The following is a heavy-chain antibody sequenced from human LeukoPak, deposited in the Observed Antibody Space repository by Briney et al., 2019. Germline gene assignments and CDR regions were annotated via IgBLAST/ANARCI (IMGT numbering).Heavy chain of an antibody. J-gene: IGHJ4*02. CDR2: ISSSSSYT. D-gene: IGHD3-10*01. CDR3: ARDGSGSGNYYNVAGFDY. CDR1: GFTFSDYY. V-gene: IGHV3-11*06. Sequence: PGGSLRLSCAASGFTFSDYYMSWIRQAPGKGLEWVSYISSSSSYTNYADSVKGRFTISRDNAKNSLYLQMNSLRAEDTAVYYCARDGSGSGNYYNVAGFDYWGQGTLVTVSS.